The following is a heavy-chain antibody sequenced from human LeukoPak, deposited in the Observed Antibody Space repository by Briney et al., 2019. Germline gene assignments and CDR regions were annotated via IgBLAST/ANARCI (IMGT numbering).Heavy chain of an antibody. Sequence: SETLSLTCTVSGGSISSSNYYWGWLRQPPGMGLEWIGSIFYSGNTYSNPSLNSPVTISAATPKTQFPPNLSSATAAAPAVYYCARHSSMTTVVFDYWGQGTLVTVSS. J-gene: IGHJ4*02. D-gene: IGHD4-23*01. V-gene: IGHV4-39*01. CDR1: GGSISSSNYY. CDR3: ARHSSMTTVVFDY. CDR2: IFYSGNT.